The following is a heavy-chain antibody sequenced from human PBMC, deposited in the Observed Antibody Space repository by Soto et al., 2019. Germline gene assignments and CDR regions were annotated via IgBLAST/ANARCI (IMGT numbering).Heavy chain of an antibody. V-gene: IGHV1-45*02. D-gene: IGHD1-26*01. CDR3: ASGGAGSGPFTWELRDH. CDR1: GNTFSYRY. Sequence: QMQLVQSGAEVKKTGSSVTVSCKALGNTFSYRYLHWVRQAPGQALDWMGWITPFSGDVHYAQKFQERVTLTRDRSVNTGYMRMTSLRAEDTAIYFCASGGAGSGPFTWELRDHWGPGTLVIVSS. CDR2: ITPFSGDV. J-gene: IGHJ4*02.